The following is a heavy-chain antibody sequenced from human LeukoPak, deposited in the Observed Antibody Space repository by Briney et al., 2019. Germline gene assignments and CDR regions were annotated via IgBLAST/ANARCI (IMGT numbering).Heavy chain of an antibody. V-gene: IGHV3-30*04. CDR3: ARDIAFDGTRPPDY. Sequence: GGSLRLSCAASGFTFSSYAMHWVRQAPGKGLEWVAVISHDGSHKYYAASVKGRFTISRDNPKNTLFLQMNSLRPEDTAVYYCARDIAFDGTRPPDYWGQGTLVTVSS. D-gene: IGHD3-3*02. CDR1: GFTFSSYA. J-gene: IGHJ4*02. CDR2: ISHDGSHK.